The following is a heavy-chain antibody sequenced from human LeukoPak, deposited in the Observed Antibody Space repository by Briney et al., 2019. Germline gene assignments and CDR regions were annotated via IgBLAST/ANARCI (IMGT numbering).Heavy chain of an antibody. J-gene: IGHJ5*02. CDR2: INHSGST. CDR1: GGSFSGYY. D-gene: IGHD3-22*01. Sequence: SETLSLTCAVYGGSFSGYYWSWIRQPPGKGLEWIGEINHSGSTNYNPSLKSRVTISVDTSENQFSLKLSSVTAADTAVYYCARARRYYYDSSPNWFDPWGQGTLVTVSS. V-gene: IGHV4-34*01. CDR3: ARARRYYYDSSPNWFDP.